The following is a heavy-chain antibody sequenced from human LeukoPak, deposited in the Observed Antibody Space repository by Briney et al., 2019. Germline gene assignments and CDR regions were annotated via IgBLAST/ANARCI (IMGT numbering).Heavy chain of an antibody. CDR3: ARSSDYGDYD. CDR2: IYYSGRT. Sequence: SQTLSPTCTVSGGSVNSGGYYWTWIRQHPGKGLEWLGYIYYSGRTYYNPSLKSRITISLDTSKNQFSLNLTSVSAADTAFYFCARSSDYGDYDWGQGTLITVSS. V-gene: IGHV4-31*03. J-gene: IGHJ4*02. CDR1: GGSVNSGGYY. D-gene: IGHD4-17*01.